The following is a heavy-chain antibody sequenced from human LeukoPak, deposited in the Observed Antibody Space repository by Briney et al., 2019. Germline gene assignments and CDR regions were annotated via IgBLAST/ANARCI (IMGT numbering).Heavy chain of an antibody. V-gene: IGHV1-69*04. CDR2: IIPILGIA. CDR3: ARAPGDYAPDAFDI. J-gene: IGHJ3*02. D-gene: IGHD4-17*01. CDR1: GYTFSSYD. Sequence: SVKVSCEASGYTFSSYDINWVRQAPGQGLEWMGRIIPILGIANYAQKFQGRVTITADKSTSTAYMELSSLRSEDTAVYYCARAPGDYAPDAFDIWGQGTMVTVSS.